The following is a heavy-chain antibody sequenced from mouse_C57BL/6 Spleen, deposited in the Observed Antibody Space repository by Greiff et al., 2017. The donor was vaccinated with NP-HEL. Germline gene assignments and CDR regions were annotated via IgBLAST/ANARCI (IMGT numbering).Heavy chain of an antibody. Sequence: QVTLKVSGPGILQPSQTLSLTCSFSGFSLSTFGMGVGWIRQPSGKGLERLAHIWWDDDKYYNPALKSRLTISKDTSKNQVFLKIANVDTADTATYYCARIAFYYGSREDYFDYWGQGTTLTVSS. V-gene: IGHV8-8*01. CDR2: IWWDDDK. D-gene: IGHD1-1*01. J-gene: IGHJ2*01. CDR3: ARIAFYYGSREDYFDY. CDR1: GFSLSTFGMG.